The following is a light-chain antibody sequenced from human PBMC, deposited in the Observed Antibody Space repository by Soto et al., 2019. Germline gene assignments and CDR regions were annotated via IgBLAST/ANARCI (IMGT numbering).Light chain of an antibody. Sequence: QPVLTQSPSASASLGASVKLTCPLSSGHSSYAIAWHPQQPEQGPRDLMKLNRDGSHSKGDGIPDRFSGPSPGAERYLTISSLQSEDEAEYYCQTWGTGIRVFGTGTKVTVL. CDR1: SGHSSYA. CDR2: LNRDGSH. CDR3: QTWGTGIRV. V-gene: IGLV4-69*01. J-gene: IGLJ1*01.